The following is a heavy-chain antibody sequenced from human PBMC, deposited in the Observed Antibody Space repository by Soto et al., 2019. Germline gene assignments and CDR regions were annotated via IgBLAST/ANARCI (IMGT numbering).Heavy chain of an antibody. CDR2: IYYSGST. CDR3: ARKYSRGWGLDVFDI. D-gene: IGHD6-19*01. Sequence: TLSRTCTVSGGSISSYYWSWIRQPPGKGLEWIGYIYYSGSTNYNPSLKSRVTISVDTSKNQFSLKLSSVTAADTAVYYCARKYSRGWGLDVFDIWGQGKMVTVSS. J-gene: IGHJ3*02. V-gene: IGHV4-59*01. CDR1: GGSISSYY.